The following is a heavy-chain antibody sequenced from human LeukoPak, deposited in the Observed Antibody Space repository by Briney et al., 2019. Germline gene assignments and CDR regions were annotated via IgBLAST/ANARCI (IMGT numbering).Heavy chain of an antibody. CDR1: GYTFTSYD. CDR3: ARGWGIVVENAFDI. D-gene: IGHD3-22*01. CDR2: MNPNSGNT. Sequence: ASVTVSCKASGYTFTSYDINWVRQAPGQGLEWMGWMNPNSGNTGYAQKFQGRVTMTRNTSISTAYMELSSLRSEDTAVYYCARGWGIVVENAFDIWGQGTMVTVSS. V-gene: IGHV1-8*01. J-gene: IGHJ3*02.